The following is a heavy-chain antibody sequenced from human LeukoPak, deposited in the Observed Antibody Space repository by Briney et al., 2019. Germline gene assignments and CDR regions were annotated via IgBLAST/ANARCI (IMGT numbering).Heavy chain of an antibody. CDR2: ISYDGSNK. J-gene: IGHJ1*01. CDR3: ARGKYYDSSGFSEYFQH. D-gene: IGHD3-22*01. Sequence: GGSLRLSCAASGFTFSSYSMNWVRQAPGKGLEWVAVISYDGSNKYYADSVKGRFTISRDNSKNTLYLQMNSLRAEDTAVYYCARGKYYDSSGFSEYFQHWGQGTLVTVSS. CDR1: GFTFSSYS. V-gene: IGHV3-30*03.